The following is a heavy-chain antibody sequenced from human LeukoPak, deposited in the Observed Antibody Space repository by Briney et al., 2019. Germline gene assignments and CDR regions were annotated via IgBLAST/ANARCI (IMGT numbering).Heavy chain of an antibody. CDR3: ARDISPGDYGDYLDAFDL. V-gene: IGHV3-9*01. Sequence: PGGSLRLSCAASGFTFYNHAIQWVRHVPGKGLEWVSVISWNSGNIVYADSVKGRFTISRDNAKNSLYLQMNSLGAEDTALYFCARDISPGDYGDYLDAFDLWGQGTMVIVSS. D-gene: IGHD4-17*01. J-gene: IGHJ3*01. CDR2: ISWNSGNI. CDR1: GFTFYNHA.